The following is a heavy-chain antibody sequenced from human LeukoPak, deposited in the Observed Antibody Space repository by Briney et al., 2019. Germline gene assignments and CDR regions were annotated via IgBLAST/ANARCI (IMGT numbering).Heavy chain of an antibody. J-gene: IGHJ4*02. CDR2: INSDGSST. Sequence: PGGSLRLSCAASGFTFSSYWMHWVRQAPGKGLVWVSRINSDGSSTSYADSVKGRFTISRDNAKNTLYLQMNSLRAEDTAVYYCARGNIIMACVDYWGGGTMVTVAS. CDR3: ARGNIIMACVDY. CDR1: GFTFSSYW. V-gene: IGHV3-74*01. D-gene: IGHD2/OR15-2a*01.